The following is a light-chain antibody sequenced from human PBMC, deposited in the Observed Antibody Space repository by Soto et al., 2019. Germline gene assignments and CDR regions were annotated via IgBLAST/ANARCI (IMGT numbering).Light chain of an antibody. V-gene: IGLV1-40*01. Sequence: QSVLTQPPSVPGAPGQTVTISCTGSGSNIGAGYGVQWNQQLPGTAPRLLIYGSDDRPSGVPDRFSASVSGNSASLAITGLQTEDEAVYYCQSYDSNLSEVFGPGTTVTVL. CDR3: QSYDSNLSEV. CDR2: GSD. CDR1: GSNIGAGYG. J-gene: IGLJ1*01.